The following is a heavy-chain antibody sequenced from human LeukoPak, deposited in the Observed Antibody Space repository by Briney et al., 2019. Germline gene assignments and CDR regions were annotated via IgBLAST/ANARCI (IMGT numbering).Heavy chain of an antibody. CDR2: IRYDGSKK. CDR1: GFIFSSYG. Sequence: PGGSLRLSCAASGFIFSSYGMHWVRQAPGKGLEWVAFIRYDGSKKYYADSVKGRFTISRVNSRNTLYLQMNRLRVEDTAVYYCAKGSRGSCRGAYCYSFDNWGQGAVVTVSS. D-gene: IGHD2-21*02. CDR3: AKGSRGSCRGAYCYSFDN. V-gene: IGHV3-30*02. J-gene: IGHJ4*02.